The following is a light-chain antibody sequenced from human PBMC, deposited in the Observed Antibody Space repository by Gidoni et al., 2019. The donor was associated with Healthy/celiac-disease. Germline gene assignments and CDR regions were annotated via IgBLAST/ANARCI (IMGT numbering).Light chain of an antibody. CDR1: QSVSSN. CDR2: GAS. J-gene: IGKJ4*01. V-gene: IGKV3-15*01. CDR3: QQYKNWPPLT. Sequence: PGERATLSSRASQSVSSNLAWYQQKPGQAPRLLIYGASTRATGIPARFSGSGSGTEFTLTISSLQSEDFAVYYCQQYKNWPPLTFDWRDQGGDQT.